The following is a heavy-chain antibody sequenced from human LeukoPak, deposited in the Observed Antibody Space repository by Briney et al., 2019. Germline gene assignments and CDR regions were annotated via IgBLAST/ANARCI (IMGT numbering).Heavy chain of an antibody. V-gene: IGHV3-48*03. Sequence: RGGSLRLSCAASGFTFSSYEMNWVRQAPGKGLEWVSYISSSGSTIYYADSVKGRFTISRDNSKNTLYLQMNSLRAEDTAIYYCAKFYRATRGACDSWGQGTLVTVSS. D-gene: IGHD2-21*02. CDR3: AKFYRATRGACDS. CDR2: ISSSGSTI. J-gene: IGHJ4*02. CDR1: GFTFSSYE.